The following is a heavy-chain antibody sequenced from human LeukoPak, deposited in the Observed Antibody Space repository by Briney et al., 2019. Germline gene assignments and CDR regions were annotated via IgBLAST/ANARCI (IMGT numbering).Heavy chain of an antibody. CDR3: ARDLALHRLYYYMDV. CDR1: GFTFSSYG. D-gene: IGHD2-21*02. Sequence: PGGSLRLSCAASGFTFSSYGMHWVSQAPGKGLECVAVISYDGSNKYYADSVKGRFTISRDNSKNTLYLQMNSLRAEDTALYYCARDLALHRLYYYMDVWGKGTTVTVSS. CDR2: ISYDGSNK. V-gene: IGHV3-30*03. J-gene: IGHJ6*03.